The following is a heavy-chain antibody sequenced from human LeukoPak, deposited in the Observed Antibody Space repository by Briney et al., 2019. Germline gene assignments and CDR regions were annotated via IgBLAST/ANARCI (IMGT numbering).Heavy chain of an antibody. Sequence: PSETLSLTCTVSGVSIAKTFYYWNWLRQPAGKELEWIGRIYTTGGTDYNPSLKSRVTISLDTAKNQFSLKMTSVTAADTAVYYCARRQEGHDYWGQGTLVTVSS. CDR3: ARRQEGHDY. CDR1: GVSIAKTFYY. V-gene: IGHV4-61*02. CDR2: IYTTGGT. J-gene: IGHJ4*02.